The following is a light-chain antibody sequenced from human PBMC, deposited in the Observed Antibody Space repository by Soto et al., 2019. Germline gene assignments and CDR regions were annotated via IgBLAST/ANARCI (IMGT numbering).Light chain of an antibody. V-gene: IGKV3-15*01. CDR1: QSVSGN. J-gene: IGKJ4*01. CDR3: QQYNNWTLT. Sequence: EIVMTQSPATLSVSPGERATLSCRASQSVSGNLAWYQQKPGQPPRLLIYGASTRATGIPARFSGSGSGTEFILTISSLQSEDFAVYYCQQYNNWTLTFGGGIKVEIK. CDR2: GAS.